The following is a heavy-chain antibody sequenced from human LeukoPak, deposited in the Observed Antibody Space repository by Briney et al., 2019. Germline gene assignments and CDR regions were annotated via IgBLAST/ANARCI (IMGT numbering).Heavy chain of an antibody. CDR1: GGSVSSYF. Sequence: SETLSLTCTVSGGSVSSYFWSWIRQPPGKGLEWIGYVYYSGSTNYNPSLKSRVTISVDTSKTQFSLRLSSVTAADTAVYYCARDSNSGGSGSYFYYYYYGMDVWGQGTTVTVSS. CDR2: VYYSGST. V-gene: IGHV4-59*02. CDR3: ARDSNSGGSGSYFYYYYYGMDV. J-gene: IGHJ6*02. D-gene: IGHD3-10*01.